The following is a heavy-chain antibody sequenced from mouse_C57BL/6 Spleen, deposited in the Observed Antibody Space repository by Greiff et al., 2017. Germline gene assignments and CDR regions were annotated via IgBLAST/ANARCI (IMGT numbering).Heavy chain of an antibody. J-gene: IGHJ4*01. V-gene: IGHV5-17*01. CDR2: ISSGSSTI. Sequence: EVKLVESGGGLVKPGGSLKLSCAASGFTFSDYGMHWVRQAPEKGLEWVAYISSGSSTIYYADTVKGRFTISRDNAKNTLFLQMTSLRYEDTAMYYCARITTVVDYYAMDYWGQGTSVTVSS. D-gene: IGHD1-1*01. CDR1: GFTFSDYG. CDR3: ARITTVVDYYAMDY.